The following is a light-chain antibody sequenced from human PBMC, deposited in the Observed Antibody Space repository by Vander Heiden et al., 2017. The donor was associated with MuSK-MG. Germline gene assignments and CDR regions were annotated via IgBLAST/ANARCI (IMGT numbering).Light chain of an antibody. CDR1: SLRNYY. V-gene: IGLV3-19*01. CDR2: GKN. J-gene: IGLJ2*01. Sequence: SSELTQDPAVSVALGQTVRITCQGDSLRNYYASWYQQKPGQAPVLLMFGKNNRPSGIPDRFYGSSSGTTASLTITGAQAEDEADYYCHSRDSSNNHVIFGGGTKLTVL. CDR3: HSRDSSNNHVI.